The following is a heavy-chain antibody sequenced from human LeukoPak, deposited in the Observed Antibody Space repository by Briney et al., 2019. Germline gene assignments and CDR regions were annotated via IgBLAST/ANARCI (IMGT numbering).Heavy chain of an antibody. J-gene: IGHJ6*04. Sequence: GGSLRLSCAASGFTFSSYSMNWVRQAPGKGLEWVSSISNSGSSIYYADSVKGRFTISRDNAKNSLYLQMNSLRAEDTAVYYCAELGITMIRGVWGKGTTVTIFS. V-gene: IGHV3-21*01. CDR1: GFTFSSYS. D-gene: IGHD3-22*01. CDR3: AELGITMIRGV. CDR2: ISNSGSSI.